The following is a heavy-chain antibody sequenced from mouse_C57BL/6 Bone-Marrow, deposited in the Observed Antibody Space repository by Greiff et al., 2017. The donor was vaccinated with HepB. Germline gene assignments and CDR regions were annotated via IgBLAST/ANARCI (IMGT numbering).Heavy chain of an antibody. V-gene: IGHV1-76*01. D-gene: IGHD2-2*01. Sequence: QVQLKESGAELVRPGASVKLSCKASGYTFTDYYINWVKQRPGQGLEWIARIYPGSGNTYYNEKFKGKATLTAEKSSSTAYMQLSSLTSEDSAVYFCARSRGWLPLYYAMDYWGQGTSVTVSS. J-gene: IGHJ4*01. CDR3: ARSRGWLPLYYAMDY. CDR1: GYTFTDYY. CDR2: IYPGSGNT.